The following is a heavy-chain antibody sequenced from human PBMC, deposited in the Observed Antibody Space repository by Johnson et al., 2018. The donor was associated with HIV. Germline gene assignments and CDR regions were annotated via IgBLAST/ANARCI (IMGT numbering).Heavy chain of an antibody. V-gene: IGHV3-20*04. J-gene: IGHJ3*02. CDR3: ARDLTYYNFWSGYWGDAFDI. Sequence: VQLVESGGGVVRPGGPLRLSCEGSGFRFDDYGMSWVRQGPGEGLEWVSGLNWNAGSTGYADSVKGRFSISRDSGKNSLYLEMNGLRVEDTALYYCARDLTYYNFWSGYWGDAFDIWGQGTMVTVSS. D-gene: IGHD3-3*01. CDR1: GFRFDDYG. CDR2: LNWNAGST.